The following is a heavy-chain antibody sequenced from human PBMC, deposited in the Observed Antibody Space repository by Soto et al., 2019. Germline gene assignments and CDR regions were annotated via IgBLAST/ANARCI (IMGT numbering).Heavy chain of an antibody. CDR3: ARDPTGVYYGSGPRVARFDP. D-gene: IGHD3-10*01. CDR2: IYHSGST. Sequence: PSETLSLTCAVSGYSISSGYYWGWIRQPPGKGLEWIRSIYHSGSTYYNPSLKSRVTISVDTSKNQFSLKLSSVTAADTAVYYCARDPTGVYYGSGPRVARFDPWGQGTLVTVSS. V-gene: IGHV4-38-2*02. CDR1: GYSISSGYY. J-gene: IGHJ5*02.